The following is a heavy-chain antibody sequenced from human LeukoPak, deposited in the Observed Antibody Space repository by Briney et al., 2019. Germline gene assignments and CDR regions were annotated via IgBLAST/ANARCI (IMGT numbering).Heavy chain of an antibody. CDR3: ARGVPRTPYYMDV. V-gene: IGHV3-21*01. CDR1: GLTFSSYS. J-gene: IGHJ6*03. Sequence: GGSLRLSCAASGLTFSSYSMNWVRQAPGKGLEWVSSISSSSSYIYYADSVKGRFTISRDNAKNSLYLQMNSLRAEDTAVYYCARGVPRTPYYMDVWGKGTTVTVSS. CDR2: ISSSSSYI.